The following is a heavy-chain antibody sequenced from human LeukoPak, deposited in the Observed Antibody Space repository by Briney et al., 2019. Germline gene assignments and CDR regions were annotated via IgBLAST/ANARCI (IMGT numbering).Heavy chain of an antibody. CDR2: ISAHNGNT. V-gene: IGHV1-18*01. CDR3: ARGSGYCSSTSCYPFDY. Sequence: GASVKVSCKASGYTFTSYGISWVRQAPGQGLEWMGWISAHNGNTNYAQKLQGRVTMTTDTSTSTAYMELRSLRSDDTAVYYCARGSGYCSSTSCYPFDYWGQGTLVTVSS. CDR1: GYTFTSYG. D-gene: IGHD2-2*01. J-gene: IGHJ4*02.